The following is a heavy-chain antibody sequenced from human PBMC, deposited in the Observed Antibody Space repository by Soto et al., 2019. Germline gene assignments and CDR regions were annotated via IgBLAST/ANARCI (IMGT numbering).Heavy chain of an antibody. V-gene: IGHV3-23*01. CDR2: ISETGGST. Sequence: LKLSCADSGLAFSSYAMSWVRQAPGKGLEWVSTISETGGSTYYTDSVKGRFTISRDTSKNMLYLQMNSLRAEDTALYYCAKDARPSSWGQGTLVTVPS. CDR3: AKDARPSS. CDR1: GLAFSSYA. J-gene: IGHJ5*02.